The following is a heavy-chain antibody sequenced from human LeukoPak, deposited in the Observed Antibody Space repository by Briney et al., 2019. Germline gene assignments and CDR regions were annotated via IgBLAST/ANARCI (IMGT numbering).Heavy chain of an antibody. CDR2: IWYDGTNK. V-gene: IGHV3-33*01. D-gene: IGHD5-18*01. J-gene: IGHJ4*02. CDR1: GFSFSNYG. CDR3: ARDLYSRNFDY. Sequence: RGSLRLSCAASGFSFSNYGMHWVRQAPGKGPEWVAVIWYDGTNKYYADSVKGRFTISRDISKNTLYLQMDSLRAEDTAVYYCARDLYSRNFDYWGQGTLVTVSS.